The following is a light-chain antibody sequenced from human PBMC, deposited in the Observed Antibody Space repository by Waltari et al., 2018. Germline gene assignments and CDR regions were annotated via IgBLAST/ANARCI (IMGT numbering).Light chain of an antibody. V-gene: IGKV1-39*01. CDR1: QSISSY. CDR2: AAS. CDR3: QQSYSTPPWT. J-gene: IGKJ1*01. Sequence: DIQMPQSPSSLSASVGDRVTITCRASQSISSYLNWYQQKPGKAPKLLIYAASSLQSGVPSRFSGSGSGTDFTLTISSLQPEEFATYYCQQSYSTPPWTFGQGTKVEIK.